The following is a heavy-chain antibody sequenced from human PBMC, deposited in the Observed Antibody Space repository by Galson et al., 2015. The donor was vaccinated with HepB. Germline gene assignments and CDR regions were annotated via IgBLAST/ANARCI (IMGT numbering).Heavy chain of an antibody. J-gene: IGHJ3*01. Sequence: PALVKPTQTLKLTCTFAGFSLATTGMRLTWIRQPPGKALEWLARIDWDDDKFYTASLKTRLALSKDPSKKQVVLKMTNMEPVDTATYYCARIPAVSYKSSDYFVADAFDVWGQGAMVTVSS. V-gene: IGHV2-70*04. D-gene: IGHD3-22*01. CDR3: ARIPAVSYKSSDYFVADAFDV. CDR1: GFSLATTGMR. CDR2: IDWDDDK.